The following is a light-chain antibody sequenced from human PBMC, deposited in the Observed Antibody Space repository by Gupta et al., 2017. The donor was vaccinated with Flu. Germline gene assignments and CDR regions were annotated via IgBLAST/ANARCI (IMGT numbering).Light chain of an antibody. CDR2: GAS. Sequence: EIVLTQSPGTLSLSPGERATLSCRASQSVSSYYLAWYQQKPGQAPRLLIYGASSRATGIPDRFSGSGSGTDFTLTISRLEPEDFAVYYCQHYGSSLIFTFGPGTKVDIK. J-gene: IGKJ3*01. CDR3: QHYGSSLIFT. CDR1: QSVSSYY. V-gene: IGKV3-20*01.